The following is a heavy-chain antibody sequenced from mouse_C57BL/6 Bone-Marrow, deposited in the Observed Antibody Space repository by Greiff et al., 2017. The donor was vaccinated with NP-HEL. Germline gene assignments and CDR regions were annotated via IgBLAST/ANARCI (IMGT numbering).Heavy chain of an antibody. Sequence: EVQGVESGPVLVKPGASVKMSCKASGYTFTDYYMNWVKQSHGKSLEWIGVINPYNGGTSYNQKFKGKATLTVDKSSSTAYMELNSLTSEDSAVYYCAKAQAWFAYWGQGTLVTVSA. CDR2: INPYNGGT. J-gene: IGHJ3*01. CDR1: GYTFTDYY. D-gene: IGHD3-2*02. V-gene: IGHV1-19*01. CDR3: AKAQAWFAY.